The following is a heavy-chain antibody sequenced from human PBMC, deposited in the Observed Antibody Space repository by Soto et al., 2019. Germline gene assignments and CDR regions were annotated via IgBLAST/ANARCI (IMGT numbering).Heavy chain of an antibody. CDR2: IYPGDSDT. J-gene: IGHJ6*03. CDR1: GYSFTSYW. V-gene: IGHV5-51*01. D-gene: IGHD4-17*01. Sequence: PGESLKISCKGSGYSFTSYWIGWVRQMPGKGLEWMGIIYPGDSDTRYSPSFQGQVTISADKSISTAYLQWSSLKASDTALFYFARHVITVTTHYYYYYMDVWGKGTTVTVSS. CDR3: ARHVITVTTHYYYYYMDV.